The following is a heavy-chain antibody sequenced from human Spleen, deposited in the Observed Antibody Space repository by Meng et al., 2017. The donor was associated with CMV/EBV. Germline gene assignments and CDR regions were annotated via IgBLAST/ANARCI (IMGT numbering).Heavy chain of an antibody. D-gene: IGHD3-9*01. CDR2: INSDGSST. Sequence: GESLKISCAASGFTFSSYWMHWVRQAPGKGLVWVSRINSDGSSTSYADSVKGRFTISRDNAKNPLYLQMNSLRSEDTAVYYCAKDVKGYDILTGYYIESFRGGELDYWGQGTLVTVSS. V-gene: IGHV3-74*01. J-gene: IGHJ4*02. CDR3: AKDVKGYDILTGYYIESFRGGELDY. CDR1: GFTFSSYW.